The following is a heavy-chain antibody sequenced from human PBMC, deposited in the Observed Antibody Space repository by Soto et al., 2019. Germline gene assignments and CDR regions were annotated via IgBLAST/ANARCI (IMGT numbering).Heavy chain of an antibody. V-gene: IGHV4-31*03. D-gene: IGHD3-16*01. CDR3: ARERRNRFQIHAFDI. CDR1: GGSISSGGYY. Sequence: SETLSLTCTVSGGSISSGGYYWSWIRQHPGKGLEWIGYIYYSGSTYYNPSLKSRVTISVDTSKNQFSLKLSSVTAADTAVYYCARERRNRFQIHAFDIWGQGTMVHRLL. J-gene: IGHJ3*02. CDR2: IYYSGST.